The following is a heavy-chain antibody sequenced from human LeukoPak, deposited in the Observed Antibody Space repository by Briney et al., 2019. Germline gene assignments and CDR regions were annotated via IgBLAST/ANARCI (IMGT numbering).Heavy chain of an antibody. V-gene: IGHV3-66*01. D-gene: IGHD5-12*01. Sequence: GGSLRLSCAASGFTFSSNYMSWVRQAPGKGLEWVSVIYSGGSTYYADSVKGRFTISRDNSKNTLYLQMNSLRAEDTAVYYCARIRGYSGYDYDYWGQGTLVTVSS. J-gene: IGHJ4*02. CDR1: GFTFSSNY. CDR2: IYSGGST. CDR3: ARIRGYSGYDYDY.